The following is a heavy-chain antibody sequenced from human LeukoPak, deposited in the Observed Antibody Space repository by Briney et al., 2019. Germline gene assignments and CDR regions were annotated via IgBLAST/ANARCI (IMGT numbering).Heavy chain of an antibody. D-gene: IGHD4-17*01. CDR2: ISYDGSNK. V-gene: IGHV3-30-3*01. CDR1: GFTFSSYA. J-gene: IGHJ4*02. CDR3: ARGRYGQTPN. Sequence: GGSLRLSCAASGFTFSSYAMHWVRQAPGKGLEWVAVISYDGSNKYYADSVKGRFTISRDNSKNSLYLQMNSLRAEDTAVYYCARGRYGQTPNWGQGTLVTVSS.